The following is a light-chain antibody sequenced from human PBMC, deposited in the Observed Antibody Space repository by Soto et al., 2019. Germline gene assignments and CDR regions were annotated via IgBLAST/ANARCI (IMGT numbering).Light chain of an antibody. J-gene: IGKJ1*01. CDR1: RGISGG. CDR3: QQYNSYSWT. V-gene: IGKV1-5*03. CDR2: KAS. Sequence: DIQMTQSPSTWSASVGDRVTFLCRASRGISGGLAWYQQKPGKAPKLLIYKASSLESGVPSRFSGSGSGTEFTLTISSLQPDDFATYYCQQYNSYSWTFGQGTKVEIK.